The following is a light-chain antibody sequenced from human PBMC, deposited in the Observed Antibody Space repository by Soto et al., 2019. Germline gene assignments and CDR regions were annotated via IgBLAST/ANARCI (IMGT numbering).Light chain of an antibody. CDR3: TSYTRTRNLL. V-gene: IGLV2-14*01. Sequence: QSVLTQPASVSGSPGQSITISCTGTSSDVGAYNYVSWYQDHPGRAPKLIIFEVSHRPSGVSDRFSGSKSGNTASLTISGLQTEDEADYYCTSYTRTRNLLFGGGTQLTVL. CDR1: SSDVGAYNY. J-gene: IGLJ2*01. CDR2: EVS.